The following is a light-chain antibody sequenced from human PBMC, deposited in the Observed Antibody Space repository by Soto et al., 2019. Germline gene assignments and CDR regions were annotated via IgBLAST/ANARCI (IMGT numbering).Light chain of an antibody. J-gene: IGKJ1*01. V-gene: IGKV3-20*01. CDR1: QSVHSNY. CDR2: GAS. CDR3: QHYGSSRT. Sequence: EIVLKKSPGTLSLSPGERATLSCRASQSVHSNYLAWYQQKPAQAPRLLMYGASSRATGIPDRFSCSGSGTDFTLTINRLEPEDFAVYFCQHYGSSRTFGQGTKVDIK.